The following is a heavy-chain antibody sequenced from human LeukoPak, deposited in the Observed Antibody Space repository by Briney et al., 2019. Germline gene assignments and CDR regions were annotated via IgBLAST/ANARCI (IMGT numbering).Heavy chain of an antibody. D-gene: IGHD3-3*01. CDR1: GFTFSSYA. CDR2: ISGSGGST. Sequence: GGSLRLSCAASGFTFSSYAMSWVRQAPGKGLEWVSAISGSGGSTYYADSVKGRFTISRDNSKNTLYLQMNSLRAEDTAVYYCAKTQYYYDFWSGYSPGWFDPWGQGTLVTVSS. J-gene: IGHJ5*02. CDR3: AKTQYYYDFWSGYSPGWFDP. V-gene: IGHV3-23*01.